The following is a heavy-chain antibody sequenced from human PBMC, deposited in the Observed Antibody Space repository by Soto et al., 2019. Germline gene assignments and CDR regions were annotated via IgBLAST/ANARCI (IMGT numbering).Heavy chain of an antibody. CDR3: ARGDDIVVVPAAIGFDY. CDR1: GYTFTSYY. J-gene: IGHJ4*02. D-gene: IGHD2-2*01. CDR2: INPSGGST. Sequence: ASVKVSCKASGYTFTSYYIHWVRQAPGQRLEWMGIINPSGGSTSYAQKFQGRVTMTRDTSTSTVYMELSSLRSEDTAVYYCARGDDIVVVPAAIGFDYWGQGTLVTVSS. V-gene: IGHV1-46*03.